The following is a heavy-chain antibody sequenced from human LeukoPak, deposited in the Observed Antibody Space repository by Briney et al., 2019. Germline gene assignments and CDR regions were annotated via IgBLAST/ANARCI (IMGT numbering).Heavy chain of an antibody. D-gene: IGHD6-6*01. J-gene: IGHJ4*02. CDR1: GDSISSGGYS. CDR2: IYHSGST. Sequence: PSETLSLTCAVSGDSISSGGYSWSWIRRPPGKGLEWIGYIYHSGSTYHNPSLKSRVTISVDRSKNQFSLKLSSVTAADTAVYYCASSYSSSGTFDYWGQGTLVTVSS. CDR3: ASSYSSSGTFDY. V-gene: IGHV4-30-2*01.